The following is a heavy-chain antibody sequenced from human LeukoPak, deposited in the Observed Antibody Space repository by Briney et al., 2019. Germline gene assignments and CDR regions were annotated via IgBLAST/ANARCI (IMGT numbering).Heavy chain of an antibody. CDR1: GFTFCSYN. CDR3: ARDPYSGSYGADYYYYMDV. J-gene: IGHJ6*03. Sequence: GGSLRLSCAASGFTFCSYNMNWVRQTPGQGLEWVSSITSGSSHIYYADSVKGRFTISRDNAKSSLYLQMNSLRAEDTAVYYCARDPYSGSYGADYYYYMDVWGKGTTVTISS. V-gene: IGHV3-21*01. CDR2: ITSGSSHI. D-gene: IGHD1-26*01.